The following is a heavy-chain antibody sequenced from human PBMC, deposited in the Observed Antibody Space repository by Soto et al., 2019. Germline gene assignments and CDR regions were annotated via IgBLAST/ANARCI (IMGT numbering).Heavy chain of an antibody. CDR1: GFTFSSHW. D-gene: IGHD6-19*01. V-gene: IGHV3-74*01. CDR3: AAGAGSGWYS. J-gene: IGHJ5*02. CDR2: TNTDGSST. Sequence: GVLRLSCAASGFTFSSHWMHWVRQAPGKALVWVSHTNTDGSSTSYADSVKGRFTISRDNAKNTLHLQMNSLRAEDTAMYYCAAGAGSGWYSWGPGTLVTVSS.